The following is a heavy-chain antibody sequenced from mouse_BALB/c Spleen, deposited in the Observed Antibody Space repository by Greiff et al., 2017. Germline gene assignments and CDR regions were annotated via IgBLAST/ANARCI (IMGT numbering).Heavy chain of an antibody. J-gene: IGHJ2*01. V-gene: IGHV5-6-5*01. CDR2: ISSGGST. CDR3: ARSSYLLYYFDY. Sequence: EVMLVESGGGLVKPGGSLKLSCAASGFTFSSYAMSWVRQTPEKRLEWVASISSGGSTYYPDSVKGRFTISRDNPKNTLFLQMTSLRSEDTAMYYCARSSYLLYYFDYCGQGTTLTVSS. D-gene: IGHD1-1*01. CDR1: GFTFSSYA.